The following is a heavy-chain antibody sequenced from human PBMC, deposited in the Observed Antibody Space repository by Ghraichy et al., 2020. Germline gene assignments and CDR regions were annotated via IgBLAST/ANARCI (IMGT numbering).Heavy chain of an antibody. J-gene: IGHJ5*02. CDR3: AKVKVQGHNWFDP. Sequence: GESLNISCAASGFTFSSYGMHWVRQAPGKGLEWVAFIRYDGSNKYYADSVKGRFTISRDNSKNTLYLQMNSLRAEDTAVYYCAKVKVQGHNWFDPWGQGTLVTVSS. CDR1: GFTFSSYG. CDR2: IRYDGSNK. D-gene: IGHD1-1*01. V-gene: IGHV3-30*02.